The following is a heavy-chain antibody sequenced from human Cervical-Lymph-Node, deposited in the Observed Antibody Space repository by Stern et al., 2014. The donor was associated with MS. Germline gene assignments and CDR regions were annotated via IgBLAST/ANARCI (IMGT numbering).Heavy chain of an antibody. CDR2: ISSSSTYI. CDR3: ASGGWGV. V-gene: IGHV3-21*01. CDR1: GSTFTSHS. D-gene: IGHD3-16*01. J-gene: IGHJ3*01. Sequence: EVQLVESGGGLVKPGGSLRLSWAASGSTFTSHSMNWVRRAPGQGLEWVSSISSSSTYIFCADSVKGRSTISRDDAKNSLYLQMNSLRVEDTAVYYCASGGWGVWGQGTMVTVSA.